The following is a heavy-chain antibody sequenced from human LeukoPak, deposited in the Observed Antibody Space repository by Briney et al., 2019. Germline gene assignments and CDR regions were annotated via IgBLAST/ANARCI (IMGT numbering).Heavy chain of an antibody. CDR1: GGSFSGYY. D-gene: IGHD2-15*01. CDR2: INHSGST. V-gene: IGHV4-34*01. J-gene: IGHJ5*02. Sequence: PSETLSLTCAVYGGSFSGYYWSWIRQPPGKGLEWIGEINHSGSTNYNPSLKSRVTISVDTSKNQFSLKLSSVTAADTAVYYCARHTRYCSGGSCYPVIASSWGQGTLVTVSS. CDR3: ARHTRYCSGGSCYPVIASS.